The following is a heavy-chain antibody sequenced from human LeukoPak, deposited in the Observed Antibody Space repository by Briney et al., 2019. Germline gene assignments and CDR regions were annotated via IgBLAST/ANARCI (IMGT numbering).Heavy chain of an antibody. Sequence: SETLSLTCTVSGGSISSYYWSWIRQPPGKGLEWIGYIYYSGSTNYNPSLKSRVTISVDTSKNQFSLKLSSVTAADTAVYYCGRDSSGWASGRNLRMSAYYYYMDVWGKGTTVTVSS. CDR3: GRDSSGWASGRNLRMSAYYYYMDV. CDR2: IYYSGST. D-gene: IGHD6-19*01. CDR1: GGSISSYY. J-gene: IGHJ6*03. V-gene: IGHV4-59*01.